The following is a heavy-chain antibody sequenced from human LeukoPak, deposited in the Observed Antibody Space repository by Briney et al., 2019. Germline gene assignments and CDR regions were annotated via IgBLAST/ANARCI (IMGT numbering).Heavy chain of an antibody. D-gene: IGHD6-13*01. CDR2: VIQTVRTSGKT. Sequence: SETLSLTSTVPGGSISNYYWNWIRQPPGKGLEWIGSVIQTVRTSGKTNKNPSLESRVSVSIDTSRSQFSLKVTFVTAADTAVYYCARREGSSWDMLYWGQGILVTVSS. J-gene: IGHJ4*02. CDR3: ARREGSSWDMLY. V-gene: IGHV4-4*08. CDR1: GGSISNYY.